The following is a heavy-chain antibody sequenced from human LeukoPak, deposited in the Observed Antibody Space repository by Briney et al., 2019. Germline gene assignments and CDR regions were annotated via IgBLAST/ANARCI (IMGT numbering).Heavy chain of an antibody. V-gene: IGHV4-61*02. J-gene: IGHJ3*02. CDR3: ARAVIAGVHAFDI. CDR2: IYTSGST. Sequence: SETLSLTCTVSGGSISSGSYFWSWIRQPAGKGLEWIGRIYTSGSTNYNPSPKSRVTISVGTSKNQFSLKLSSVTAADTAVYYCARAVIAGVHAFDIWGQGTMVTVSS. D-gene: IGHD2/OR15-2a*01. CDR1: GGSISSGSYF.